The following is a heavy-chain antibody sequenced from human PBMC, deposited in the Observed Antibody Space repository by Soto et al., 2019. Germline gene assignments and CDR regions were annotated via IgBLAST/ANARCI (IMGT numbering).Heavy chain of an antibody. V-gene: IGHV2-5*02. J-gene: IGHJ4*02. Sequence: SGPTLVNPTQTLTLTCTFSGFSLSTSGVGVGWIRQPPGKALEWLALIYWDDDKRYSPSLKSRLTITKDTSKNQVVLTMTDMDPVDTATYYSANRPYYGSGIPFDYWGQGTLVTVSS. CDR1: GFSLSTSGVG. CDR3: ANRPYYGSGIPFDY. CDR2: IYWDDDK. D-gene: IGHD3-10*01.